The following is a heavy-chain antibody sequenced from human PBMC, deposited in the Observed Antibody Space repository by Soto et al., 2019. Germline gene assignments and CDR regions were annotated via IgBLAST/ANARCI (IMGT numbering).Heavy chain of an antibody. D-gene: IGHD3-9*01. V-gene: IGHV4-4*07. Sequence: QVQLQESGPGLVKPSETLSLTCTVSGVSITPYFWSWIRQPAGKAPEWVGHIYASGRTTYNPSLKSRVTMFVPHTQVSLRLTYVTAADTAVYYCARHFDVDPSLDQYYFDLWGRGALVTVSS. CDR3: ARHFDVDPSLDQYYFDL. J-gene: IGHJ2*01. CDR1: GVSITPYF. CDR2: IYASGRT.